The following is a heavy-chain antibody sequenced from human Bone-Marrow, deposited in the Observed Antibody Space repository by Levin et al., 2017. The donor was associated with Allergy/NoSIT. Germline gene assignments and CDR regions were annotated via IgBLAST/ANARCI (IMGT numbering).Heavy chain of an antibody. CDR1: GGSISSYY. D-gene: IGHD2-2*01. J-gene: IGHJ6*03. CDR2: IYYSGST. Sequence: SETLSLTCTVSGGSISSYYWSWIRQPPGKGLEWIGYIYYSGSTNYNPSLKSRVTISVDTSKNQFSLKLSSVTAADTAVYYCARGSLDCSSTSCYADYYYYYMDVWGKGTTVTVSS. V-gene: IGHV4-59*01. CDR3: ARGSLDCSSTSCYADYYYYYMDV.